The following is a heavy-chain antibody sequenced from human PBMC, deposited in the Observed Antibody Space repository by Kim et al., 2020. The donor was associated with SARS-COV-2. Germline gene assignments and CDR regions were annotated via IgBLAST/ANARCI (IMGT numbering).Heavy chain of an antibody. CDR1: GGSFSGYY. D-gene: IGHD3-3*01. CDR2: INHSGST. Sequence: SETLSLTCAVYGGSFSGYYWSWIRQPPGKGLEWIGEINHSGSTNYNPSLKSRVTISVDTSKNQFSLKLSSVTAADTAVYYCARSAQGDFWSGYYPQYYYYYMDVWGKGTTVTVSS. CDR3: ARSAQGDFWSGYYPQYYYYYMDV. J-gene: IGHJ6*03. V-gene: IGHV4-34*01.